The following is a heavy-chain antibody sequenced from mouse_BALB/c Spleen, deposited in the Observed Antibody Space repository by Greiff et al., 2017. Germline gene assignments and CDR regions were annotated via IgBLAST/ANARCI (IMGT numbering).Heavy chain of an antibody. D-gene: IGHD1-1*02. J-gene: IGHJ2*01. CDR1: GFTFNTYA. CDR3: VRQRGDYGDY. V-gene: IGHV10-1*02. CDR2: IRSKSNNYAT. Sequence: EVQGVESGGGLVQPKGSLKLSCAASGFTFNTYAMNWVRQAPGKGLEWVARIRSKSNNYATYYADSVKDRFTISRDDSQSMLYLQMNNLKTEDTAMYYCVRQRGDYGDYWGQGTTLTVSS.